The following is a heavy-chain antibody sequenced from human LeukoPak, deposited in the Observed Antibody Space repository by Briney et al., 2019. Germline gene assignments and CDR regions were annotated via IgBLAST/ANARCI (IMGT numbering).Heavy chain of an antibody. V-gene: IGHV3-23*01. CDR1: GFTFNSYA. Sequence: GGSLRLSCAASGFTFNSYAMSWVRQAPGKGLEWVSAISGSGGSTYYADSVKGRFTMSRDNSKNTLYLQMNSLRAEDTAVYYCVKDGTWIQLWLAYWGQGTLVTVSS. D-gene: IGHD5-18*01. CDR2: ISGSGGST. J-gene: IGHJ4*02. CDR3: VKDGTWIQLWLAY.